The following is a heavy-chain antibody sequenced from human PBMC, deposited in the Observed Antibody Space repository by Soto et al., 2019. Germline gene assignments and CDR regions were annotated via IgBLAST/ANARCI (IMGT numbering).Heavy chain of an antibody. V-gene: IGHV4-31*03. Sequence: PSETLSLTCTVSGGSMSNRYYYWSWVRQNPGQGLEWIGHIFHSGRTYYNPSLKSRVSISVDTSKNQFSLNLNSVTAEDTAVYYCARGVVLVPAAMYATDYWGQGTLVTVSS. CDR2: IFHSGRT. CDR1: GGSMSNRYYY. J-gene: IGHJ4*02. CDR3: ARGVVLVPAAMYATDY. D-gene: IGHD2-2*01.